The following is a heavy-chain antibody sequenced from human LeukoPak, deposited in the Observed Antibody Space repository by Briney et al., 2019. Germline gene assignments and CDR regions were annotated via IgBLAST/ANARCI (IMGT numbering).Heavy chain of an antibody. D-gene: IGHD2-2*01. V-gene: IGHV1-8*01. CDR2: MSPNSGNT. CDR3: ARDRARAPLGYCSSTSCWDLLYNWFDP. J-gene: IGHJ5*02. Sequence: GASVKVSCKASGYTFTSYDINWVRQATGQGLEWMGWMSPNSGNTGYAQKFQGRVTITRDTSASTAYMELSSLRSEDTAVYYCARDRARAPLGYCSSTSCWDLLYNWFDPWGQGTLVTVSS. CDR1: GYTFTSYD.